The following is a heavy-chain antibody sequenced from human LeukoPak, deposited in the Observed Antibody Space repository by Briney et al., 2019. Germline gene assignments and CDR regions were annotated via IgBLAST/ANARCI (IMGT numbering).Heavy chain of an antibody. V-gene: IGHV3-48*03. CDR2: ISGSGSPI. D-gene: IGHD2-2*01. CDR1: GFAFSTYE. Sequence: PGGSLRLSCAASGFAFSTYEMNWVRQAPGKGLEWVSYISGSGSPIYYADSVKGRFTISRDNAKNSLYLQMNSLRAEDTAVYYCARSVCSSTSCYHRYYFDYWGQGTLVTVSS. J-gene: IGHJ4*02. CDR3: ARSVCSSTSCYHRYYFDY.